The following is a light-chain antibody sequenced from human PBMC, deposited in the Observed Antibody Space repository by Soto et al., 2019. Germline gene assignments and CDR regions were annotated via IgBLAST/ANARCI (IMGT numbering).Light chain of an antibody. V-gene: IGLV2-14*01. CDR2: EVS. CDR1: SSDVGGYNY. CDR3: SSYTTSSTRV. J-gene: IGLJ2*01. Sequence: QSALTQPASVSGSPGQSITISCTGTSSDVGGYNYVSWYQQLPGKAPKLMIYEVSNRPSGVSNRFSGSKFGNTASLTISGLQAEDEADYYCSSYTTSSTRVFGGGTKLTVL.